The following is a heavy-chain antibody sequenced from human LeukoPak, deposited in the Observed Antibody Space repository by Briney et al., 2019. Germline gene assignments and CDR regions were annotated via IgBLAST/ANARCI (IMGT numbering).Heavy chain of an antibody. J-gene: IGHJ6*02. CDR1: GFTSVSYS. CDR3: AKRYSGYGDNNYYGMDV. V-gene: IGHV3-30*18. D-gene: IGHD5-12*01. Sequence: GGSLRLSCAASGFTSVSYSLHWVRQAPDKGLEWVALISIDGSKTNYADSVKGRFSISRDNSKNTVYLQMNNLRADDTAVYYCAKRYSGYGDNNYYGMDVWGQGTTVTVSS. CDR2: ISIDGSKT.